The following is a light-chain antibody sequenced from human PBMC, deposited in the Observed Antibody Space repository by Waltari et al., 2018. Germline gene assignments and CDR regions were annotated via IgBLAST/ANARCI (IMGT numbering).Light chain of an antibody. CDR1: QSVLYNSNNKNF. J-gene: IGKJ2*01. CDR3: QQYYSTPYT. Sequence: DIVMTQSPDSLAVSLGERATINCKSNQSVLYNSNNKNFLAWYQHKAGQPPKLLIYWASTRESRVPDRFSGSGSGTDFTLTISTLQAEDVAVYYCQQYYSTPYTFGQGTKLEIK. CDR2: WAS. V-gene: IGKV4-1*01.